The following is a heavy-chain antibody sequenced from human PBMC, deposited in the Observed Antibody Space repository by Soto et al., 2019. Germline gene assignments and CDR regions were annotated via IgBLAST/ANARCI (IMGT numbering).Heavy chain of an antibody. CDR2: VYYSGST. Sequence: SETLSLTCTVSGGSVSSSSYYWGWVRQPPGKGLEWIGSVYYSGSTYYNPSLESRVTISVDKSKNQFSLKLMSLSAADTAVYYCAEDSSGYYYWGQGTQVTVSS. CDR3: AEDSSGYYY. D-gene: IGHD3-22*01. V-gene: IGHV4-39*01. CDR1: GGSVSSSSYY. J-gene: IGHJ4*02.